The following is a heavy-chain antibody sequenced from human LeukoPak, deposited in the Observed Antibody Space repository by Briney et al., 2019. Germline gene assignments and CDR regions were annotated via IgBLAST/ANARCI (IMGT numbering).Heavy chain of an antibody. CDR1: GVTLSPYG. J-gene: IGHJ5*02. Sequence: GGSLRLSCAASGVTLSPYGMHWVRQAPGKGLEWVAVISYEGGTQHYADSVKGRYIISRDNPRNTLYLQMNNLRTEDTAVYYCAKEGTPQVSTWYDLWGQGTQVIVSS. CDR3: AKEGTPQVSTWYDL. V-gene: IGHV3-30*18. CDR2: ISYEGGTQ. D-gene: IGHD3-10*01.